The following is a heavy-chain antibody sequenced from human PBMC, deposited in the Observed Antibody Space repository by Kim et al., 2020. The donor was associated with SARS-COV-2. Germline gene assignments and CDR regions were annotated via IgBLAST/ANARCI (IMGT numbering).Heavy chain of an antibody. V-gene: IGHV3-33*01. D-gene: IGHD3-16*02. J-gene: IGHJ4*02. Sequence: YANSVKGRFTIARDNSKNTLYLQMNSLRAEDTAVYYCAREGRLGELSTLDYWGQGTLVTVSS. CDR3: AREGRLGELSTLDY.